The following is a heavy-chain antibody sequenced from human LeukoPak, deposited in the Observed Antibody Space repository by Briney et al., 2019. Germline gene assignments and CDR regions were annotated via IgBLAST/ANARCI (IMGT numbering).Heavy chain of an antibody. CDR2: ISSSSSYI. V-gene: IGHV3-21*01. Sequence: GGSLRPSCAASGFTFSSYNMNWVRQAPGKGLEWVSSISSSSSYIYYADSVKGRFTISRDNAKNSLYLQMNSLRAEDTAVYYCARVGIAAAGPNPPYYMDVWGKGTTVTISS. CDR3: ARVGIAAAGPNPPYYMDV. CDR1: GFTFSSYN. D-gene: IGHD6-13*01. J-gene: IGHJ6*03.